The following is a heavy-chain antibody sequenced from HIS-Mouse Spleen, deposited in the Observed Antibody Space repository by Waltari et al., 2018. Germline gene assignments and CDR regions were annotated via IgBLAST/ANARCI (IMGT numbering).Heavy chain of an antibody. Sequence: QVQLQESGPGLVKPSETLSLTCTVSGGSISSYYWSWVRQPAGKGLEWLGRIYTRGSTNYNPPLKSRVTMSVDTSKNQVSLKLRSVTAADTAVYYCARDFHDFWSGYYGGDKKHDAFDIWGQGTMVTVSS. CDR3: ARDFHDFWSGYYGGDKKHDAFDI. CDR1: GGSISSYY. J-gene: IGHJ3*02. CDR2: IYTRGST. V-gene: IGHV4-4*07. D-gene: IGHD3-3*01.